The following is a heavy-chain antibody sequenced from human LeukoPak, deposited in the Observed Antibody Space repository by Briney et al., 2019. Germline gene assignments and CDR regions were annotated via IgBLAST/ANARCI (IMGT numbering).Heavy chain of an antibody. D-gene: IGHD3-9*01. CDR1: GYSFTSYW. CDR2: IYPGDSDT. J-gene: IGHJ4*02. Sequence: GESLKISCKGSGYSFTSYWIGWVRQMPGKGLEWMGIIYPGDSDTRYRPSFQGQVTISADKSISTAYLQWSSLKASDTAMYYCARINYDILTGYYTYFDYWGQGTLVTVSS. CDR3: ARINYDILTGYYTYFDY. V-gene: IGHV5-51*01.